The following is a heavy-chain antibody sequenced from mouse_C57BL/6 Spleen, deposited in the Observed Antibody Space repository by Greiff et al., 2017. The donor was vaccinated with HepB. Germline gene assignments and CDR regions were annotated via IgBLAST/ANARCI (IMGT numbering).Heavy chain of an antibody. J-gene: IGHJ4*01. CDR2: IWRGGST. Sequence: VKLQESGPGLVQPSQSLSITCTVSGFSLTSYGVHWVRQSPGKGLEWLGVIWRGGSTDYNAAFMSRLSITKDNSKSQVFLKMNSLQADDTAIYYGAKQEEAMDYWGQGTSVTVSS. V-gene: IGHV2-5*01. CDR3: AKQEEAMDY. CDR1: GFSLTSYG.